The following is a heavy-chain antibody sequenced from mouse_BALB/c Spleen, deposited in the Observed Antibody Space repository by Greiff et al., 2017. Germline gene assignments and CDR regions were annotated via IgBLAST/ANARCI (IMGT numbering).Heavy chain of an antibody. Sequence: EVQLQESGPGLVKPSQSLSLTCSVTGYSITSGYYWNWIRQFPGNKLEWMGYISYDGSNNYNPSLKNRISITRDTSKNQFFLKLNSVTTEDTATYYCARRPGPLDYWGQGTTLTVSS. CDR1: GYSITSGYY. CDR3: ARRPGPLDY. J-gene: IGHJ2*01. CDR2: ISYDGSN. V-gene: IGHV3-6*02.